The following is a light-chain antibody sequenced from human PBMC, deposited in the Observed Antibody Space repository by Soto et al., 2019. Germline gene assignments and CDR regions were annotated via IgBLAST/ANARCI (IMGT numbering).Light chain of an antibody. J-gene: IGKJ4*01. Sequence: EIVLIQSPATLSLSPGDRATLSCRASQSVSSNLAWYQQSPGQAPRLLIFDASNKATGIPARFSGSGSGTDFTRTISSLEPEDFAVYYCQQHSNWPLTFGGGTKVEIK. CDR2: DAS. CDR1: QSVSSN. V-gene: IGKV3-11*01. CDR3: QQHSNWPLT.